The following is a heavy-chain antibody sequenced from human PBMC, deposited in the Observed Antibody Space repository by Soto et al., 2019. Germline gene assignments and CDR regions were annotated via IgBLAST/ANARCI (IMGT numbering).Heavy chain of an antibody. CDR3: AKGGRQLLVTCDGTY. CDR1: GFTFSDYA. J-gene: IGHJ4*02. V-gene: IGHV3-30*18. D-gene: IGHD6-19*01. Sequence: VQLVESGGGVVQPGRSPRLSCAASGFTFSDYAMHWVRQAPGKGLEWVAVVSHDGRNTHYADSVKGRFTISRDSSKNTVALEMTSLKAEDTAVYYCAKGGRQLLVTCDGTYWGEGALVTVSS. CDR2: VSHDGRNT.